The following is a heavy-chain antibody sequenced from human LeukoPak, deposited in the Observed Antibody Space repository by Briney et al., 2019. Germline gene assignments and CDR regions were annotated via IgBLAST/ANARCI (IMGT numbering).Heavy chain of an antibody. CDR3: ARLQYYYDSNGYYSLYYFDY. J-gene: IGHJ4*02. CDR2: IYYSGST. D-gene: IGHD3-22*01. V-gene: IGHV4-39*01. CDR1: GDSISSSSYY. Sequence: SETLSLTCTVSGDSISSSSYYWGWIRQPPGKGLEWIGNIYYSGSTYYNPSFRSRLTISLDTSKNQFSLTLSSVTAADTAVYYCARLQYYYDSNGYYSLYYFDYWGQGTVVTVSS.